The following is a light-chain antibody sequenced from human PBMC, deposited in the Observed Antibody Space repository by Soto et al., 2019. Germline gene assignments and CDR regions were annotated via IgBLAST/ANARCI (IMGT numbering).Light chain of an antibody. CDR1: NSNIGRNT. V-gene: IGLV1-44*01. CDR3: AAWDDSLNAVV. CDR2: SDN. Sequence: QSVLTQTPSASGTPGQRVTISCSGSNSNIGRNTVNWYQQLPGTAPKPLTFSDNQWPSGVPDRFSGSKSGTSASLAISGLQFEDEADYYCAAWDDSLNAVVFGGGTKVTVL. J-gene: IGLJ2*01.